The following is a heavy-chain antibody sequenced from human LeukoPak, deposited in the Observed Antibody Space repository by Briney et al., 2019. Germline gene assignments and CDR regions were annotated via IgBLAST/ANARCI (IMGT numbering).Heavy chain of an antibody. J-gene: IGHJ3*02. CDR1: GFTFSSYA. CDR3: ANTYRPVVVPAAIGYYYDSSGYYHDAFDI. D-gene: IGHD3-22*01. CDR2: ISGSGGST. Sequence: PGGSLRLSCAASGFTFSSYAMSWVRQAPGKGLEWVSAISGSGGSTYYADSVKGRFTSSRDNSKKTLYLQMNILRAEDTAVYYCANTYRPVVVPAAIGYYYDSSGYYHDAFDIWGQGTMVTVSS. V-gene: IGHV3-23*01.